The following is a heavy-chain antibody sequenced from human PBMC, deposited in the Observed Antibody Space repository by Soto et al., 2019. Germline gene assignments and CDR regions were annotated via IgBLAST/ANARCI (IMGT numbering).Heavy chain of an antibody. Sequence: GGSLRLSCAASGFTFSSYAMSWVRQAPGKGLEWVSAISGSGGSTYYADSVKGRFTISRDNSKNTLYLQMNSLRAEDTAVYYGAKGCYSNDYYYFGMDVWGQGTTVTVSS. CDR2: ISGSGGST. J-gene: IGHJ6*02. CDR1: GFTFSSYA. D-gene: IGHD4-4*01. V-gene: IGHV3-23*01. CDR3: AKGCYSNDYYYFGMDV.